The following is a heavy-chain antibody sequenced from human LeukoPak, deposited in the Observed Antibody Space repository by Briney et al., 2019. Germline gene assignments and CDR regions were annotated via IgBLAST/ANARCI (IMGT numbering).Heavy chain of an antibody. J-gene: IGHJ4*02. V-gene: IGHV2-5*01. D-gene: IGHD6-13*01. CDR1: GCSLSTRGVG. Sequence: ESGHTLVKTTQTLTLTGTFSGCSLSTRGVGVGWNREPPGKALEWLALIYWNDDKRYSPSLKSRLTITKDTSKNQVVLTMTNMHPVDTATYYCAQGKGQIAAAGNYFDYWGQGTLFTVSS. CDR2: IYWNDDK. CDR3: AQGKGQIAAAGNYFDY.